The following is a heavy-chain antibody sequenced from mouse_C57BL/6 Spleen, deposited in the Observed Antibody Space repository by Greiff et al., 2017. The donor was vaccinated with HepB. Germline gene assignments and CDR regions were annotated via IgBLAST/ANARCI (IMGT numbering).Heavy chain of an antibody. CDR3: AIDYYGSSSLFGY. D-gene: IGHD1-1*01. CDR2: INPNNGGT. J-gene: IGHJ2*01. Sequence: EVKLQQSGPELVKPGASVKMSCKASGYTFTDYNMHWVKQSHGKSLEWIGYINPNNGGTSYNQKFKGKATLTVNKSSSTAYMERRSLTSEDSAVYYCAIDYYGSSSLFGYWGQGTTLTVAS. CDR1: GYTFTDYN. V-gene: IGHV1-22*01.